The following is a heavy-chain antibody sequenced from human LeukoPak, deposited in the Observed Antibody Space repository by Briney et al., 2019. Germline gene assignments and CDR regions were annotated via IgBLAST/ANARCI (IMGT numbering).Heavy chain of an antibody. V-gene: IGHV4-61*02. CDR3: ARGVADNYYYYYYMDV. CDR2: IYTSGST. D-gene: IGHD6-19*01. J-gene: IGHJ6*03. CDR1: GGSISSGSYY. Sequence: SETLSLTCTVSGGSISSGSYYWSWIRQPAGKGLEWIGRIYTSGSTNYNPSLKSRVTISVDTPKNQFSLKLSSVTAADTAVYYCARGVADNYYYYYYMDVWGKGTTVTISS.